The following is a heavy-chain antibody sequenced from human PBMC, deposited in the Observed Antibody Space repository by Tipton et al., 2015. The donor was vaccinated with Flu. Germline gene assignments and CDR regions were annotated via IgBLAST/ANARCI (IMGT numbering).Heavy chain of an antibody. D-gene: IGHD4-11*01. CDR3: ARRDYSNYVSEPKSWFDS. CDR1: RDSMRSDYF. Sequence: TLSLTCTVSRDSMRSDYFWGWIRQPPGKGLEWIGNIHQAGTTYYNPSLMSRVTITVDRPKNHFSLRLTSVTAADTAVYYCARRDYSNYVSEPKSWFDSWGRGTLVTVSS. J-gene: IGHJ5*01. V-gene: IGHV4-38-2*02. CDR2: IHQAGTT.